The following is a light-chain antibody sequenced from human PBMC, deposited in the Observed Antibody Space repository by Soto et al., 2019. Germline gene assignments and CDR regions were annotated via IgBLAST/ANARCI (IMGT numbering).Light chain of an antibody. CDR3: SSYTSSSTRV. CDR1: SSDVGGYNY. CDR2: EDS. V-gene: IGLV2-14*01. J-gene: IGLJ1*01. Sequence: QSALTQPASVSGSPGQSITISCTGTSSDVGGYNYVSWYQHHPGKAPKLMIYEDSNRPSGVSNRFSGSKSGNTASLNISGLQAEDEADYYCSSYTSSSTRVFGTGTKVTVL.